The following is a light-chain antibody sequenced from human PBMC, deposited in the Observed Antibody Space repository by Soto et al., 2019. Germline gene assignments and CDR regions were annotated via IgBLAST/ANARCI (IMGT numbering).Light chain of an antibody. V-gene: IGLV2-14*01. CDR2: EVT. J-gene: IGLJ1*01. CDR3: SSYSGRSTYV. Sequence: QSVLTQPASVSGSPGQSITISCTGTSSDVGGYNCVSWFQQHPDKAPKLLISEVTNRPSGVSDRFSGSKSGNTASLTISGLQAEDEADYYCSSYSGRSTYVFGSGTKLTVL. CDR1: SSDVGGYNC.